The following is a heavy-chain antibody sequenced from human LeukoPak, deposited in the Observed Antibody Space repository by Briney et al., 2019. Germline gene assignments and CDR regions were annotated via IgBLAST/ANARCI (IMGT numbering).Heavy chain of an antibody. CDR1: GFTFSSYA. J-gene: IGHJ4*02. D-gene: IGHD1-26*01. V-gene: IGHV3-30*04. CDR2: ISYDGSNK. Sequence: GGSQRLSCAASGFTFSSYAMHWVRQAPGKGLEWVAVISYDGSNKYYADSVKGRFTISRDNSKNTLYLQMNSLRAEDTAVYYCARDPKSGSYHYWGTGYFDYWGQGTLVTVSS. CDR3: ARDPKSGSYHYWGTGYFDY.